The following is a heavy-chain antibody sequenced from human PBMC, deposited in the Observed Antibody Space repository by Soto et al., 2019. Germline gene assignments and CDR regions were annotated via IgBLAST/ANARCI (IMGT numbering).Heavy chain of an antibody. D-gene: IGHD2-21*02. V-gene: IGHV4-4*02. CDR1: GGTVASSHW. CDR3: AREIVTAGGNNYFDP. Sequence: QVQLQESGPRLVKPSESLSLTCGVSGGTVASSHWWSWVRQSPGRGLEWIGNVYHTGDTNFNPSLQSRVTFSVDKSNNQFSLRLTSVTAADTAVCFCAREIVTAGGNNYFDPWGPGTLVTVSS. J-gene: IGHJ5*02. CDR2: VYHTGDT.